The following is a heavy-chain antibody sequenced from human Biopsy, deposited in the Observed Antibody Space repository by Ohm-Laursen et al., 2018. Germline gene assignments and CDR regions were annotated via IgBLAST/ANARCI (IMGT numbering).Heavy chain of an antibody. Sequence: PSDTLSLTCVVSGGSISSSTTYYWGWIRQPPGKGLEWIGSIFYGGITYYNPSLKSRVTISVNTSKNQFSLNLSSVTGADTAVYYCARHPTGFWFDPWGQGTLVTVSS. CDR3: ARHPTGFWFDP. J-gene: IGHJ5*02. CDR2: IFYGGIT. CDR1: GGSISSSTTYY. V-gene: IGHV4-39*01.